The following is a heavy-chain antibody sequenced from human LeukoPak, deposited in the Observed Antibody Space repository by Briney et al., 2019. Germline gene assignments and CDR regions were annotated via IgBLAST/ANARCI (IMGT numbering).Heavy chain of an antibody. J-gene: IGHJ4*02. V-gene: IGHV4-59*01. D-gene: IGHD5-18*01. Sequence: SETLSLTCTVSGGSISSYYWSWIRQPPGKGLEWIGYIYYSGSTNYNSSLKSRVTISVDTSKNQFSLKLSSVTAADTAVYYCGRGAPWIQLWFNAPYFDSWGQGTLVTVSS. CDR2: IYYSGST. CDR1: GGSISSYY. CDR3: GRGAPWIQLWFNAPYFDS.